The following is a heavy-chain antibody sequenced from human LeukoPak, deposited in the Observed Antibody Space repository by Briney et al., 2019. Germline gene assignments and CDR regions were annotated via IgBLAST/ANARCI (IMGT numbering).Heavy chain of an antibody. CDR3: AKLVRGVVVPYYDY. Sequence: GGSLRLSCAASGFTFSSYAMSWVRQAPGKGLEWVSAVSGSGGSTYYADSVTGRFAISRDNSKSTLYLQMNSLRAEDTALYYCAKLVRGVVVPYYDYWGQGTLVTVSS. CDR2: VSGSGGST. CDR1: GFTFSSYA. D-gene: IGHD3-10*01. V-gene: IGHV3-23*01. J-gene: IGHJ4*02.